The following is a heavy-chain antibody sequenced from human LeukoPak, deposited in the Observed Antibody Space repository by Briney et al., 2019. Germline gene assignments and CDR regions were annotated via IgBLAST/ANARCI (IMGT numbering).Heavy chain of an antibody. CDR2: TVVGSGNT. V-gene: IGHV1-58*02. Sequence: ASVKVSCKASGFSFTRSAMQWVRQARGQRLEWIGWTVVGSGNTNYAQKFQERVTITRDMSTSTVYMELSSLRSEDTAVYYCAREKSVVTGNYYYYYYMDVWGKGTTVTVSS. CDR1: GFSFTRSA. D-gene: IGHD3-22*01. J-gene: IGHJ6*03. CDR3: AREKSVVTGNYYYYYYMDV.